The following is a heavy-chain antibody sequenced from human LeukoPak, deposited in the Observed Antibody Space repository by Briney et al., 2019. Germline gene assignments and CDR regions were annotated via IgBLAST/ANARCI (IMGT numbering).Heavy chain of an antibody. Sequence: ASVKVSCKASGYTFTSYGISWVRQAPGQGLEWMGWISGNNGNTNCAQHLQGRVTMTTDTSTSTAYMELRGLRSDDTAVYYCARDVFSTYYYDSSGLGDAFEIWGRGTMVTASS. D-gene: IGHD3-22*01. CDR1: GYTFTSYG. CDR2: ISGNNGNT. CDR3: ARDVFSTYYYDSSGLGDAFEI. J-gene: IGHJ3*02. V-gene: IGHV1-18*01.